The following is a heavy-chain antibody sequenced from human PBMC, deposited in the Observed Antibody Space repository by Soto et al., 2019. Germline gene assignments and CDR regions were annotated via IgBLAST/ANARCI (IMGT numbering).Heavy chain of an antibody. J-gene: IGHJ4*02. CDR2: INAGNGNT. V-gene: IGHV1-3*01. CDR1: GYTFTNYA. CDR3: ARGTVSNYYDSSDYCDY. Sequence: ASVKVSCKASGYTFTNYALHWVRQAPGQRLEWMGWINAGNGNTKYSQEFQGRVTITRDTSATTAFMDLSSLRSEDTAVYYCARGTVSNYYDSSDYCDYWGQGTLVPVSS. D-gene: IGHD3-22*01.